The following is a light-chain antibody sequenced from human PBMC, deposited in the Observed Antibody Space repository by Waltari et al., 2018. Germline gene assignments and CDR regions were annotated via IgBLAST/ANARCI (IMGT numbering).Light chain of an antibody. CDR1: QSVLYSSNNKNY. CDR2: WAS. Sequence: DIVMTNTPDSLAASLGERASIKCKSSQSVLYSSNNKNYLAWYQQKPGQPPKLLIYWASTRESGVPDRFSGSGSGTDFTLTISSLQAEDVAVYYCQQYYSTPLYTFGQGTKLEIK. CDR3: QQYYSTPLYT. J-gene: IGKJ2*01. V-gene: IGKV4-1*01.